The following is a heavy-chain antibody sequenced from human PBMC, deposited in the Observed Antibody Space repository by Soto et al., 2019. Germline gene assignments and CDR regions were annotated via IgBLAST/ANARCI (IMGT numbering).Heavy chain of an antibody. D-gene: IGHD1-1*01. Sequence: QITLQESGPALVRPTETLMLTCTYSGFSLTTSGVGVGWVRQPPGKALEWLAVIYWDDDKRYAPSLRRRPTSTKDTANNRVVLGMTRMLPVDTVTYYCARRLERSGSSWDSGAFDIWGQGTVVAVS. CDR2: IYWDDDK. J-gene: IGHJ3*02. CDR3: ARRLERSGSSWDSGAFDI. CDR1: GFSLTTSGVG. V-gene: IGHV2-5*05.